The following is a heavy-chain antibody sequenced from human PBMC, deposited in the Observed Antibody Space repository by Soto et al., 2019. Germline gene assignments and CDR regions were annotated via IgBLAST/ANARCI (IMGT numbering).Heavy chain of an antibody. CDR1: GFTFSSYA. CDR3: AKTPRSGYYNWFDP. CDR2: ISGSGGST. D-gene: IGHD3-3*01. Sequence: EVQLLESGGGLLQPGGSLTLSCAASGFTFSSYAMSWVRQAPGKGLEWVSAISGSGGSTYYADSVKGRFTISRDNSKNTLYRQVNSLRAEDTAVYYCAKTPRSGYYNWFDPWGQGTLVTVSS. J-gene: IGHJ5*02. V-gene: IGHV3-23*01.